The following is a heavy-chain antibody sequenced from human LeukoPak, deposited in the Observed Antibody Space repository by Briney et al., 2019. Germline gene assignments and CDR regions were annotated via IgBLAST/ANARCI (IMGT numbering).Heavy chain of an antibody. CDR2: ISSSSSYI. CDR3: AKTHEVSYYGSGSYYMDV. J-gene: IGHJ6*02. D-gene: IGHD3-10*01. CDR1: GFTFSSYS. Sequence: KAGGSLRLSCAASGFTFSSYSMNWVRQAPGKGLEWVSSISSSSSYIYYADSVKGRFTISRDNAKNSLYLQMNSLRAEDTAVYSCAKTHEVSYYGSGSYYMDVWGQGTTVTVSS. V-gene: IGHV3-21*04.